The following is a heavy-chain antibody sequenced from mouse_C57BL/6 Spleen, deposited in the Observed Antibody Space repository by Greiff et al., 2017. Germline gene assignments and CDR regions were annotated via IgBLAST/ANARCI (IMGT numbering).Heavy chain of an antibody. Sequence: QVQLKESGAELVRPGTSVKMSCKASGYTFTNYWIGWAKQRPGHGLAWIGDIYPGGGYTNSHATFKGTAPLTADKSSSTAYMQFSSLTSEDSAIYYCARSIGLRGNGYCDVWGTGTTVTVSA. CDR2: IYPGGGYT. V-gene: IGHV1-63*01. CDR3: ARSIGLRGNGYCDV. CDR1: GYTFTNYW. J-gene: IGHJ1*03. D-gene: IGHD2-4*01.